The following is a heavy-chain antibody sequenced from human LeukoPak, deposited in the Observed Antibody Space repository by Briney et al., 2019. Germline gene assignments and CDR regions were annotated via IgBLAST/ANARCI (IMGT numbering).Heavy chain of an antibody. D-gene: IGHD1-26*01. CDR1: GVSISSYY. CDR3: ARDPIVGAPDYFDY. J-gene: IGHJ4*02. Sequence: SETLSLTCTVSGVSISSYYWSWIRQPPGKGLEWIGFIFYSGTTNYNPSLKSRVTISVDTSKNQFSLKLSSVTAADTAVYYCARDPIVGAPDYFDYWGQGTLVTVSS. CDR2: IFYSGTT. V-gene: IGHV4-59*01.